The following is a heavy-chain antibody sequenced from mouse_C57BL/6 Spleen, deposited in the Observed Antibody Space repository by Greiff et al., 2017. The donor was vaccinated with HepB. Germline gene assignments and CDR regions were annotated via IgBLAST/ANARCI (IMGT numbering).Heavy chain of an antibody. J-gene: IGHJ1*03. D-gene: IGHD1-1*01. CDR2: IWGGGST. CDR3: AKHGDYYGSSPYWYFDV. Sequence: VKVVDSGPGLVAPSQSLSITCTVSGFSLTSYGVDWVRQPPGKGLEWLGVIWGGGSTNYNSALMSRLSISKDNSKSQVFLKMNSLQTDDTAMYYCAKHGDYYGSSPYWYFDVWGTGTTVTVSS. V-gene: IGHV2-9*01. CDR1: GFSLTSYG.